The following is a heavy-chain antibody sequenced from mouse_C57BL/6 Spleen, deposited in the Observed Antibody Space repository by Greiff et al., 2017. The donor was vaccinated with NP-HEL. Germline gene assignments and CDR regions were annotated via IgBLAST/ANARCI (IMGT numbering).Heavy chain of an antibody. CDR2: ISDGGSYT. CDR3: ASSYGSSYFDY. Sequence: DVKLVESGGGLVKPGGSLKLSCAASGFTFSSYAMSWVRQTPEKRLEWVATISDGGSYTYYPDNVKGRFTISRDNAKNNLYLQMSHLKSEDTAMYYCASSYGSSYFDYWGQGTTLTVSS. CDR1: GFTFSSYA. V-gene: IGHV5-4*03. J-gene: IGHJ2*01. D-gene: IGHD1-1*01.